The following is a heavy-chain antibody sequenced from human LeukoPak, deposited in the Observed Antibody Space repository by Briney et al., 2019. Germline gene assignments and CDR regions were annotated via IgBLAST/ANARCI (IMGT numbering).Heavy chain of an antibody. D-gene: IGHD6-19*01. J-gene: IGHJ6*03. CDR2: IYYSGST. V-gene: IGHV4-59*11. CDR1: GGSISSHY. CDR3: ARVLAVAGIGYYYYMDV. Sequence: SETLSLTCTVSGGSISSHYWSWIRQPPGKGLEWIGYIYYSGSTNYNPSLKSRVTISVDTSKNQFSLKLSSVTAADTAVYYCARVLAVAGIGYYYYMDVWGKGTTVTVSS.